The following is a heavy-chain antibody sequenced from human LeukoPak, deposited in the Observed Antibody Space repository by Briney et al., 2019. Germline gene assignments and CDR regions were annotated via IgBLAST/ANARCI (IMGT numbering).Heavy chain of an antibody. J-gene: IGHJ6*02. D-gene: IGHD3-3*01. CDR1: GGSISSYY. CDR3: ARLRFLNYYYYGMDV. V-gene: IGHV4-59*08. Sequence: SETLTLTCTVSGGSISSYYWSWIRQPPGKGLEWIGYIYYSGSTNYNPSLKSRVTISVDTSKNQFSLKLSSVTAADTAVYYCARLRFLNYYYYGMDVWGQGTTVTVSS. CDR2: IYYSGST.